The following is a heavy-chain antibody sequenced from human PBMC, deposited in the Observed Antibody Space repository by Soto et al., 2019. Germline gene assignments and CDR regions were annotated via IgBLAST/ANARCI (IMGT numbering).Heavy chain of an antibody. Sequence: ASVKVSCKASGYTFTSYYMHWVRQAPGQGLEWMGIINPSGGSTSYAQKFQGRVTMTRDTSTSTVYMELRSLRSDDTAVYYCARRQWLVGGYYYGLDVWGQGTTVTVSS. CDR1: GYTFTSYY. V-gene: IGHV1-46*01. D-gene: IGHD6-19*01. CDR3: ARRQWLVGGYYYGLDV. J-gene: IGHJ6*02. CDR2: INPSGGST.